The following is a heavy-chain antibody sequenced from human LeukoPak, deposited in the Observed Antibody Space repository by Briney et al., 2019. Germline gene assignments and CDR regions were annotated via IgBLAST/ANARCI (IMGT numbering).Heavy chain of an antibody. J-gene: IGHJ4*02. D-gene: IGHD6-13*01. CDR1: RFNFSSYS. V-gene: IGHV3-21*01. CDR2: ISSSSTYI. CDR3: ATSGYSSSWYFG. Sequence: PGGSLRLSCAASRFNFSSYSINWVRQAPGKGLEWVSSISSSSTYIYYADSMKGRFTISRDNAKNSLYLQMNSLRAEDTAVYYCATSGYSSSWYFGWGQGTLVTVSS.